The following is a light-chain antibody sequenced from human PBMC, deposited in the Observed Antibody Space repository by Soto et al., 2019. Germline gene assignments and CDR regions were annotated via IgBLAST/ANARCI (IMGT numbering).Light chain of an antibody. CDR1: ESISIW. CDR3: QHYSSVSRS. CDR2: NAA. J-gene: IGKJ1*01. V-gene: IGKV1-5*01. Sequence: DIQMTQSPSTLAASVGDRVDITCRASESISIWLAWYQQKPGRAPKLLIYNAASLEIGVTPRFSGSGSGTEFTLSITGLQPDDFATYDCQHYSSVSRSFGQGTKVDIK.